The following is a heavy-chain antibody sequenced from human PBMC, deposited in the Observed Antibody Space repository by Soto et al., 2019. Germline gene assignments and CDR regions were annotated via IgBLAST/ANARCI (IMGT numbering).Heavy chain of an antibody. CDR3: ARTPFDSTGYYFFDC. V-gene: IGHV4-31*03. Sequence: PSETLSLTCTVSGCSISSGSYYWSWIRQHPGKGLEWIGYIYDNGSTYYNPSLKSRVTMSIDTSKNQLSLKLSSVTAVDTAVYYCARTPFDSTGYYFFDCWGQGTLVTVSS. CDR1: GCSISSGSYY. D-gene: IGHD3-22*01. CDR2: IYDNGST. J-gene: IGHJ4*02.